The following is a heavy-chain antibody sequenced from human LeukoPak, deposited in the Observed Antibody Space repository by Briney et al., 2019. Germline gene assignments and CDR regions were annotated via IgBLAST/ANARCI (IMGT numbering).Heavy chain of an antibody. J-gene: IGHJ5*02. CDR2: IIPIFGTA. CDR3: ARGLVGSWFDP. V-gene: IGHV1-69*13. D-gene: IGHD1-26*01. Sequence: SVKVSCKASGGTFSSNAISWVRQAPGQGLEWMGGIIPIFGTANYEQKLQGRVTITADDSTSTAYMELSSLRSEDTAVYYCARGLVGSWFDPWGQGTLVTVSS. CDR1: GGTFSSNA.